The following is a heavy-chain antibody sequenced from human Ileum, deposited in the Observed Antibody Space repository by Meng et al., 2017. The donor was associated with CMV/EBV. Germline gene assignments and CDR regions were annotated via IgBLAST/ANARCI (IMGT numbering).Heavy chain of an antibody. Sequence: LSCAASGFNFKVYYMGWIRQAPGKGLEWISYITVTGSLIYYADSIRGRFTISRDNAKNALYLQMNSLRAEDAAVYYCVASSVIAPFYWGQGTLVTVSS. CDR3: VASSVIAPFY. CDR2: ITVTGSLI. CDR1: GFNFKVYY. D-gene: IGHD3-16*02. V-gene: IGHV3-11*04. J-gene: IGHJ4*02.